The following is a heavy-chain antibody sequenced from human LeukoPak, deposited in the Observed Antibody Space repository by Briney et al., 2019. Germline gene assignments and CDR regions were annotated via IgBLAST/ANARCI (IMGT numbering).Heavy chain of an antibody. Sequence: GGSLRLSCAASGFTFSSYAMHWVRQAPGKGLEWVAVISYDGSNKYYADSVKGRFTISRDNSKNTLYLQMNSLRAEDTAVYYCVHGGGSGSGNYRDDYWGQGTLVTVSS. D-gene: IGHD3-10*01. J-gene: IGHJ4*02. CDR3: VHGGGSGSGNYRDDY. CDR1: GFTFSSYA. V-gene: IGHV3-30-3*01. CDR2: ISYDGSNK.